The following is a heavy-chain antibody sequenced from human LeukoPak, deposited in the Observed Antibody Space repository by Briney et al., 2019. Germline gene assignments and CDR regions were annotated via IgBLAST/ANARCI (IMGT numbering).Heavy chain of an antibody. J-gene: IGHJ6*03. V-gene: IGHV3-21*01. CDR2: ISSTGSYI. Sequence: GGSLRLSCAASRFTFSSYSMNWVRQAPGEGLEWVSSISSTGSYIYYADSVKGRFTISRDNAKNSVHLQMNSLRAEDTAVYYCARVGPWVNPDYYYYYMDVWGKGTTVTVSS. CDR1: RFTFSSYS. CDR3: ARVGPWVNPDYYYYYMDV. D-gene: IGHD1-14*01.